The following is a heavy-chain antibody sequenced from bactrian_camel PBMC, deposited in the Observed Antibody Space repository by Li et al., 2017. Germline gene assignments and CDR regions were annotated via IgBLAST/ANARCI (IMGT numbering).Heavy chain of an antibody. CDR1: GFTFSSWA. Sequence: HVQLVESGGGLVQTGGSLRLSCAASGFTFSSWAMIWVRQAPGKGLEWVTSIYSDGSNTYYADSVKGRFAISQDNAKNTVYLQMNTLKTEDTAVYYCAAGRQPELRSASSCPAAATYWGQGTQVTVS. CDR2: IYSDGSNT. D-gene: IGHD2*01. CDR3: AAGRQPELRSASSCPAAATY. V-gene: IGHV3S7*01. J-gene: IGHJ4*01.